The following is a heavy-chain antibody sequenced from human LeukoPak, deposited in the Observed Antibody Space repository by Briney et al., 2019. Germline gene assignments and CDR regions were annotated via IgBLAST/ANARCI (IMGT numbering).Heavy chain of an antibody. V-gene: IGHV3-23*01. Sequence: GGSLRLSCAASGFTFDDYGMSWVRQAPGKGLEWVSGITGSGGTTYYADSVKGRFTISRDNSKNTLYLQMNSLRAEDTAVYYCARDSVVTDAFDIWGQGTMVTVSS. CDR1: GFTFDDYG. CDR2: ITGSGGTT. J-gene: IGHJ3*02. D-gene: IGHD4-23*01. CDR3: ARDSVVTDAFDI.